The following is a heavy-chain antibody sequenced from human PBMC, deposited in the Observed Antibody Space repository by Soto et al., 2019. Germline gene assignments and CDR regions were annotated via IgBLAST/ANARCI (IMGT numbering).Heavy chain of an antibody. CDR1: GGSISSYY. Sequence: SETLSLTCTVSGGSISSYYWSWIRQPPGKGLEWIGYIYYSGSTNYNPSLKSRVTISVDTSKNQFSLKLSSVTAADTAVYYCARLDPTYYDFWSGCSSYGMDVWGQRPT. J-gene: IGHJ6*02. CDR3: ARLDPTYYDFWSGCSSYGMDV. D-gene: IGHD3-3*01. V-gene: IGHV4-59*01. CDR2: IYYSGST.